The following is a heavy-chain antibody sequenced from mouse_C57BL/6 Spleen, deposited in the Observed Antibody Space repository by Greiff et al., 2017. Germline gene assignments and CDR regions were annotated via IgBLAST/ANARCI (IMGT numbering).Heavy chain of an antibody. CDR2: INPGSGGT. Sequence: VQLQESGAELVRPGTSVKVSCKASGYAFTNYLIEWVKQRPGQGLEWIGVINPGSGGTNYNEKFKGKATLTADKASSTAYMQLSSLTSEDSAVYFCARALYGREAMDYWGQGTAVTVSS. CDR1: GYAFTNYL. D-gene: IGHD1-1*01. CDR3: ARALYGREAMDY. V-gene: IGHV1-54*01. J-gene: IGHJ4*01.